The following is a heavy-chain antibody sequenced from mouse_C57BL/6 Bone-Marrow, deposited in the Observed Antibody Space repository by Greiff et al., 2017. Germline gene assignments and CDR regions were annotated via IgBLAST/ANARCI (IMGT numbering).Heavy chain of an antibody. CDR1: GFSINSDCY. Sequence: VQLKESGPSLVRPSQTLSLTCTVTGFSINSDCYWIWIRQFPGNKLEYIGYTFYSGITYYNPSLESRTYITRDTSKNQFSLKLSSVATEDTATYACARGSRTGWYFDVWGTGTTVTVSS. CDR3: ARGSRTGWYFDV. V-gene: IGHV3-3*01. CDR2: TFYSGIT. J-gene: IGHJ1*03.